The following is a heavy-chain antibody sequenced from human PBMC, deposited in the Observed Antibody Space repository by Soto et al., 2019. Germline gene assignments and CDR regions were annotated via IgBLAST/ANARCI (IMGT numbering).Heavy chain of an antibody. J-gene: IGHJ6*02. CDR1: GGSISSGGYY. CDR3: ARVVSPRKDIVVVPAAPNYGMDV. D-gene: IGHD2-2*01. CDR2: IYYSGST. Sequence: SETLSLTCTVSGGSISSGGYYWSWIRQHPGKGLEWIGYIYYSGSTYYNPSLKSRVTISVDTSKNQFSLKLSSVTAADTAVYYCARVVSPRKDIVVVPAAPNYGMDVWGQGTTVTVSS. V-gene: IGHV4-31*03.